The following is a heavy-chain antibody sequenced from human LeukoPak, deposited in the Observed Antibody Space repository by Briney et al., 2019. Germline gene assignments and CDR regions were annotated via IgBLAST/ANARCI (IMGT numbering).Heavy chain of an antibody. CDR1: GFTFDDYA. CDR2: ISWNSGSI. CDR3: AKGLYDILTGYYAFDY. Sequence: PGGSLRLSCAASGFTFDDYAMHWVRQAPGKGLEWVSGISWNSGSIGYADSVKGRFTISRDNAENSLYLQMNSLRAEDTALYYCAKGLYDILTGYYAFDYWGQGTLVTVSS. D-gene: IGHD3-9*01. V-gene: IGHV3-9*01. J-gene: IGHJ4*02.